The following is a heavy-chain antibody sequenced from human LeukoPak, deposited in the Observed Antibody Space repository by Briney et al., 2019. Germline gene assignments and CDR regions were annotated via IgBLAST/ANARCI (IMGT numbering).Heavy chain of an antibody. V-gene: IGHV4-61*02. D-gene: IGHD3-16*01. Sequence: PSETLSLTCTVSGGSISSGSYCWGWIRQPAGKGLEWIGRVYPGGSTNYNPSLKSRVTISIDTSKNQFSLKLSSVTAADTAVYYCARNGEVSRFDYWGQGTLVTVSS. CDR3: ARNGEVSRFDY. J-gene: IGHJ4*02. CDR1: GGSISSGSYC. CDR2: VYPGGST.